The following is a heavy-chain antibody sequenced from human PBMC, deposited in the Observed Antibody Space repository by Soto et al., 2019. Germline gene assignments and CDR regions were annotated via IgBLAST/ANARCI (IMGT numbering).Heavy chain of an antibody. V-gene: IGHV3-23*01. Sequence: GGSLRLSCAASGFTFSGYAVTWVRQAPGKGLEWVSTISGSGGSTYYADSVKGRFTISRDNSKNTLYLQMNSLRAEDTAVYYCAKDIGAAGVFDYWGQGTLVTSPQ. CDR3: AKDIGAAGVFDY. CDR1: GFTFSGYA. J-gene: IGHJ4*02. D-gene: IGHD6-13*01. CDR2: ISGSGGST.